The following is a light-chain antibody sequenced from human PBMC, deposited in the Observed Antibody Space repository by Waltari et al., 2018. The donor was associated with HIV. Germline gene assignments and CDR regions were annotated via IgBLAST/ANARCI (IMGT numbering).Light chain of an antibody. CDR3: QQYNHWPLT. CDR1: QSVGGD. Sequence: ETVMTQSPDILSESPGERPTLSCRASQSVGGDVAWYQQKPGQAPRLLIYGATSRATGIPARFSASGSGTEFILTISSLQSEDFAVYFCQQYNHWPLTFGGGTKVEIK. V-gene: IGKV3-15*01. J-gene: IGKJ4*01. CDR2: GAT.